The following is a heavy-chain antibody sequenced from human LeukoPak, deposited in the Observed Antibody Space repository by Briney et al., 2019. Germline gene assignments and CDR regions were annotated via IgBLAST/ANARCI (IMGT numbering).Heavy chain of an antibody. J-gene: IGHJ4*02. CDR1: GFTFSSYW. CDR3: ARGYSGSYYN. D-gene: IGHD1-26*01. V-gene: IGHV3-74*01. Sequence: GGSLRLSCAASGFTFSSYWMSWVRQAPGKGLVWVSCINNEGSGTTYADSVKGRFTISKDNANNTLYLQMNSLRAEVTAVYYCARGYSGSYYNWGQRALVTVSS. CDR2: INNEGSGT.